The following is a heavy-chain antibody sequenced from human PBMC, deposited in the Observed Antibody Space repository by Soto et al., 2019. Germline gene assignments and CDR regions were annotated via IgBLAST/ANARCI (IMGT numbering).Heavy chain of an antibody. CDR3: ARDPEYGSGSLDV. J-gene: IGHJ3*01. D-gene: IGHD3-10*01. Sequence: QVQLVQSGAEVKKPGASVKVSCKASGYSFTSYGVHWVRQAPGQRLEWMGWINVGNVKTKYSEKFEGRVTIIRDTSASTVYMEMNSVRSEDTAIYYWARDPEYGSGSLDVWGQGTMVTVSS. CDR1: GYSFTSYG. CDR2: INVGNVKT. V-gene: IGHV1-3*01.